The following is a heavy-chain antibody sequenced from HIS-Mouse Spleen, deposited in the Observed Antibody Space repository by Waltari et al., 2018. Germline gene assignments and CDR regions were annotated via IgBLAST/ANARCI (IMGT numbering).Heavy chain of an antibody. Sequence: QLQLQESGPGLVKPSETLSLTCTVSGGSISSSSYYWGWIRQPPGKGLEGIGSIYYSGRTYYNPSLKCRVTISVDTSKNQFSLKLSSVTAADTAVYYCAREIPYSSSWYDWYFDLWGRGTLVTVSS. CDR1: GGSISSSSYY. J-gene: IGHJ2*01. CDR2: IYYSGRT. D-gene: IGHD6-13*01. V-gene: IGHV4-39*07. CDR3: AREIPYSSSWYDWYFDL.